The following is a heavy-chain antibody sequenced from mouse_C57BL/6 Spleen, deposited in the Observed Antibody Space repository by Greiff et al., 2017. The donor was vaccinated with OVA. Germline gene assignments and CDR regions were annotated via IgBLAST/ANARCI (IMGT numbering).Heavy chain of an antibody. CDR1: GYAFSSSW. Sequence: QVQLQQSGPELVKPGASVKISCKASGYAFSSSWMNWVKQRPGKGLEWIGRIYPGDGDTNYNGKFKGKATLTADKSSSTAYMQLSSLTSEDSAVYFCARSYYYGSSPYYYAMDDWGQGTSVTVSS. V-gene: IGHV1-82*01. D-gene: IGHD1-1*01. CDR2: IYPGDGDT. J-gene: IGHJ4*01. CDR3: ARSYYYGSSPYYYAMDD.